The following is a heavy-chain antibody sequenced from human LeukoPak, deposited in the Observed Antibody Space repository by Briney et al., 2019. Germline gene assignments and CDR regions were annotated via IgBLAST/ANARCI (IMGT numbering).Heavy chain of an antibody. CDR1: GFTFIDYD. V-gene: IGHV3-13*01. D-gene: IGHD4-23*01. Sequence: GGSLRLSCAASGFTFIDYDMHWVRQVIGKGLEWVSAIGIRGDTHYSGSVKGRFTISRENAESSLYLQMNSLRAEDTAVYYCARYQGSVTVVTPRPLDYWGQGTLVTVSS. CDR3: ARYQGSVTVVTPRPLDY. J-gene: IGHJ4*02. CDR2: IGIRGDT.